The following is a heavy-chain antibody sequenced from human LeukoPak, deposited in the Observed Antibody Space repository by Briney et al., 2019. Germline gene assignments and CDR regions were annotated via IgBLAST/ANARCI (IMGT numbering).Heavy chain of an antibody. CDR1: GFTFNSYA. V-gene: IGHV3-23*01. Sequence: PGGSLRLSCAASGFTFNSYAMSWVRQAPGKGLEWVSAISPSGTDTYYADSVKGRFTISRDNSKNTLYLQMNSLRAEDTAAYYCARSRRVGGVIVPFDYWGQGTLVTVSS. J-gene: IGHJ4*02. CDR3: ARSRRVGGVIVPFDY. D-gene: IGHD3-16*02. CDR2: ISPSGTDT.